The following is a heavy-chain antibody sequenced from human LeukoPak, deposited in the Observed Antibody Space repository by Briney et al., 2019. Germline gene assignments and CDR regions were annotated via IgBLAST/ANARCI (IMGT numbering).Heavy chain of an antibody. Sequence: ASVKVSCKASGYTFTSYCVHWVRQAPGQGLEWMGMINPSGDNTNYAQKFQGRVTMTRNTSISTAYMELSSLRSEDTAVYYCARVSMIYGSGSYYGYWGQGTLVTVSS. CDR1: GYTFTSYC. V-gene: IGHV1-46*01. CDR3: ARVSMIYGSGSYYGY. J-gene: IGHJ4*02. CDR2: INPSGDNT. D-gene: IGHD3-10*01.